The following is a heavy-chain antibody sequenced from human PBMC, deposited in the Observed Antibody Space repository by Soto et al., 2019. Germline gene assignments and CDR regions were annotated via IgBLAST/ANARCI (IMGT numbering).Heavy chain of an antibody. V-gene: IGHV3-33*01. CDR1: GFTFSAYC. CDR2: IWFDGSNK. Sequence: GVSLRLSCAASGFTFSAYCMHWVRQAAGKGLEWVAVIWFDGSNKYYVDSVKGRFTISRDNSKNTLYLQMNSLRAEDTAVYYCARGLAAATHYFDHWGQGTLVTVSS. CDR3: ARGLAAATHYFDH. J-gene: IGHJ4*02. D-gene: IGHD6-13*01.